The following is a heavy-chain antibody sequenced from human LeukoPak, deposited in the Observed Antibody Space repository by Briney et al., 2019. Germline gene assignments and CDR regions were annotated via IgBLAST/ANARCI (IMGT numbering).Heavy chain of an antibody. V-gene: IGHV3-74*01. CDR3: AGYCSSTSCSPPGFGY. CDR1: GFTFSSYW. CDR2: INSDGSST. D-gene: IGHD2-2*01. Sequence: GGSLRLSCAASGFTFSSYWMHWVRHAPGKGLVWVSRINSDGSSTSYADSVKGRFTISRDNAKNTLYLQMNSLRAEDTAVYYCAGYCSSTSCSPPGFGYWGQGTLVTVSS. J-gene: IGHJ4*02.